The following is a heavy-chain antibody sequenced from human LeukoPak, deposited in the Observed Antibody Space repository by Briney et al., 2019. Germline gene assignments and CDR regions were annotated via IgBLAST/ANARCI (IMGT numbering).Heavy chain of an antibody. D-gene: IGHD2-21*01. CDR3: ARDWSVVPGGARDSHYYYKDV. CDR1: GYTFTAYY. J-gene: IGHJ6*03. Sequence: GGSVKVSCKTSGYTFTAYYIHWVRQAPGPGLEWLGLINPNNSSTKLTQKFQGRVTMTRDTSISTAYMELTRLRSDDTAVYYCARDWSVVPGGARDSHYYYKDVWGTGTTVTVSS. V-gene: IGHV1-2*02. CDR2: INPNNSST.